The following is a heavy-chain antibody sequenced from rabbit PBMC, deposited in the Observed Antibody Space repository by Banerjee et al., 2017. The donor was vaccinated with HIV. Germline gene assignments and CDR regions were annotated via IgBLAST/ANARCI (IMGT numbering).Heavy chain of an antibody. Sequence: QQQLEESGGGLVQPEGSLTLTCKASGFDFTNNAMCWVRQAPGKGLEWIASIDTGDGSTYYASWAKGRFTISKTSSTTVTLQMTNLTAADTATYFCARGGLWGPGTLVTVS. CDR1: GFDFTNNA. CDR2: IDTGDGST. CDR3: ARGGL. V-gene: IGHV1S47*01. J-gene: IGHJ4*01.